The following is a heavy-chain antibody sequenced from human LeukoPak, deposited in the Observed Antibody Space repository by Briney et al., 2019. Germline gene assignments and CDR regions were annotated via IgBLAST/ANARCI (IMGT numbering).Heavy chain of an antibody. J-gene: IGHJ4*02. CDR2: ISSSSSYI. V-gene: IGHV3-21*01. CDR1: RFTFSSYE. D-gene: IGHD1-26*01. Sequence: GGSLRLSCAASRFTFSSYEMNWVRQAPGKGLEWVSSISSSSSYIYYADSVKGRFTISRDNAKNSLYLQMNSLRAEDTAVYYCAKAMGATLFDYWGQGTLVTVSS. CDR3: AKAMGATLFDY.